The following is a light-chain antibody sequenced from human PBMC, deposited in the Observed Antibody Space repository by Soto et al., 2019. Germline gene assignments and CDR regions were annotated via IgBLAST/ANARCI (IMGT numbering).Light chain of an antibody. CDR2: GAS. J-gene: IGKJ1*01. Sequence: EIVLTQSPAALSVSPGERATLSCRASQSVSSNLAGYQQKPGQAPRLFIYGASTRATGIPARFSGSGSGTEFTLTISSLQSEDFAVYYCQQYNNWPRWTFGQGTKV. V-gene: IGKV3-15*01. CDR3: QQYNNWPRWT. CDR1: QSVSSN.